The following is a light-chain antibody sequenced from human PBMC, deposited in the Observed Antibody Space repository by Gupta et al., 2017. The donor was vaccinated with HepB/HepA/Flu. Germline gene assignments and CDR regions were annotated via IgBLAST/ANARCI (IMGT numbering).Light chain of an antibody. CDR1: QSISSY. V-gene: IGKV1-39*01. J-gene: IGKJ3*01. CDR3: QQSYSTPPFT. CDR2: AAY. Sequence: DIQMTQSPSSLSASVGDRVTITCRASQSISSYLNWYQQKPGKAPKLLIYAAYNLQSGVPSRFSGSGSGTDFTLTISSLQPEDFATYYCQQSYSTPPFTFGPGTKVEVK.